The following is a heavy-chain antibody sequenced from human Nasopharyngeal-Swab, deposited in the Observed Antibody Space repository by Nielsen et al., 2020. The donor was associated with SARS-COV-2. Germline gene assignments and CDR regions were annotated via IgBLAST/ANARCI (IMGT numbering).Heavy chain of an antibody. D-gene: IGHD2-15*01. CDR1: GYSISSGYY. J-gene: IGHJ5*02. CDR3: ARANVRFVNWFDP. CDR2: IYYSGST. V-gene: IGHV4-61*01. Sequence: GSLRLSCTVSGYSISSGYYWSWIRQPPGKGLEWIGYIYYSGSTNYNPSLKSRVTISVDTSKNQFSLKLSSVTAADTAVYYCARANVRFVNWFDPWGQGTLVTVSS.